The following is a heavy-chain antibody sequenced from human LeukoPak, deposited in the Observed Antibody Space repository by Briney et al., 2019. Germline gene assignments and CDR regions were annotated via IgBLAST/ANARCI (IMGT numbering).Heavy chain of an antibody. CDR1: GYTFTSYG. CDR2: ISAYNGNT. V-gene: IGHV1-18*01. Sequence: ASVKVSCKASGYTFTSYGISWVRQAPGQGLEWMGWISAYNGNTNYAQKLQGRVTMTTDTSTSTAYMELRSLRSDDTAVYYCARDPGTDYDFWSGSLAPYYYYYMDVWGKGSTVTVSS. D-gene: IGHD3-3*01. J-gene: IGHJ6*03. CDR3: ARDPGTDYDFWSGSLAPYYYYYMDV.